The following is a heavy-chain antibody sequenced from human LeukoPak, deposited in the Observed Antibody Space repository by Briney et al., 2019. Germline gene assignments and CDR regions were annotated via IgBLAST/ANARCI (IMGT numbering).Heavy chain of an antibody. D-gene: IGHD3-9*01. V-gene: IGHV3-74*01. Sequence: GGSLRLSCAASGFTFRSDWMHWVRQPPGKGPEWISRISGDGSTTTYADSVKGRFTISRDNAKNTLYLQMNSLRAEDTAVYHCAKLPYFAYFDYWGQGTLVSVSS. J-gene: IGHJ4*02. CDR2: ISGDGSTT. CDR3: AKLPYFAYFDY. CDR1: GFTFRSDW.